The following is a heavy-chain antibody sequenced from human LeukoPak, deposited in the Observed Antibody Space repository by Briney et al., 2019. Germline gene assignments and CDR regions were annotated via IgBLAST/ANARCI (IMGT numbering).Heavy chain of an antibody. J-gene: IGHJ4*02. Sequence: PGGSLRLSCAVSGFTLSSYWMTWVRQAPGKGLEWVANIKQDGSEKNYVDSVKGRFTISRDNAKNSLYLQMSSLRADDTALYYRARQTERDAYNRYWGQGTLVTVSS. D-gene: IGHD5-24*01. CDR3: ARQTERDAYNRY. V-gene: IGHV3-7*05. CDR1: GFTLSSYW. CDR2: IKQDGSEK.